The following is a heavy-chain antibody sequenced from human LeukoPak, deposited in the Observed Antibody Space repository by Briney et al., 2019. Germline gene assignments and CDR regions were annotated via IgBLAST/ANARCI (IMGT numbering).Heavy chain of an antibody. V-gene: IGHV5-51*01. Sequence: GESLKISCKGSGYSFTSYWIGWVRQMPGKGLEWMGIIYPGDSDTRYSPSFQGQVTISADKSISTAHLQWSSLKASDTAMYYCAKSPDSSGYWSAFDIWGQGTMVTVSS. CDR3: AKSPDSSGYWSAFDI. D-gene: IGHD3-22*01. CDR2: IYPGDSDT. CDR1: GYSFTSYW. J-gene: IGHJ3*02.